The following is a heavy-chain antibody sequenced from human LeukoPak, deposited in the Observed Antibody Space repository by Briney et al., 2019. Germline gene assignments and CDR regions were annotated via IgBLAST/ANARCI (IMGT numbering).Heavy chain of an antibody. CDR2: ISAYNGNT. J-gene: IGHJ6*02. Sequence: ASVKVSCKASGYTFTRYGISWVRQAPGQGLEWMGWISAYNGNTDYAEKLQDGVTMTTDTSTSTVYMELRSLRSDDTAVYYCASVSSSGYYPASTDYYYGMDVWGQGATVTVSS. CDR3: ASVSSSGYYPASTDYYYGMDV. CDR1: GYTFTRYG. D-gene: IGHD3-22*01. V-gene: IGHV1-18*01.